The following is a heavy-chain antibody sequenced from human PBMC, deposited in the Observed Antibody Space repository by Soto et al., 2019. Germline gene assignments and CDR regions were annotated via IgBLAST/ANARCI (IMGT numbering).Heavy chain of an antibody. CDR3: ARDFYDILTGYYPDY. Sequence: ASVKVSRKASGYTFTSYGISWVRQAPGQGLEWMGWISAYNGNTNYAQKLQGRVTMTTDTSTSTAYMELRSLRSDDTAVYYCARDFYDILTGYYPDYWGQGTQVTVSS. D-gene: IGHD3-9*01. CDR2: ISAYNGNT. CDR1: GYTFTSYG. J-gene: IGHJ4*02. V-gene: IGHV1-18*01.